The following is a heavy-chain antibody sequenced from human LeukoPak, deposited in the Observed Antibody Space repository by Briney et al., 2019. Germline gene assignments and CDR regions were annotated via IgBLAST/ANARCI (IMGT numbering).Heavy chain of an antibody. CDR2: ISGGAGST. J-gene: IGHJ4*02. D-gene: IGHD2-2*01. CDR3: AKGRGSTSIYEY. Sequence: GGSLRLSCAASGFTLSTSGMSWVRQAPGKGLVWVSFISGGAGSTNYADSVKGRFTMSRDTAKSTLYLQMNSLRDDDTATYYCAKGRGSTSIYEYWGQGTLVTLSS. V-gene: IGHV3-23*01. CDR1: GFTLSTSG.